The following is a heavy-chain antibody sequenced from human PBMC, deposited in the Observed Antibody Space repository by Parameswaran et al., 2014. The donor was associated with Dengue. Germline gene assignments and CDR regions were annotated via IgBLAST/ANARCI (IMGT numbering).Heavy chain of an antibody. J-gene: IGHJ6*02. CDR2: SYYTGST. V-gene: IGHV4-59*01. Sequence: RWIRQPPGKGLEWIGFSYYTGSTNYNPSLKSRLTISIDTSKNQLSLKLNSVTAADTAVYYCARRLFHFYGIDVWGQGTTVTVSS. D-gene: IGHD6-25*01. CDR3: ARRLFHFYGIDV.